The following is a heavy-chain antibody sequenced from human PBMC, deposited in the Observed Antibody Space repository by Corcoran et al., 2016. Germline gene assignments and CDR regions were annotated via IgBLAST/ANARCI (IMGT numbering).Heavy chain of an antibody. CDR2: INHSGST. D-gene: IGHD3-10*01. CDR3: AVGRGVGVF. J-gene: IGHJ3*01. CDR1: GGSFSGYY. Sequence: QVQLQQWGAGLLKPSETLSLTCAVYGGSFSGYYWSWIRQPPGKGLEWIGEINHSGSTNYNPSLKSRVTISVDTSKNQFSLKMRSVTAADTAVHYCAVGRGVGVFWGQGTMVTVSS. V-gene: IGHV4-34*01.